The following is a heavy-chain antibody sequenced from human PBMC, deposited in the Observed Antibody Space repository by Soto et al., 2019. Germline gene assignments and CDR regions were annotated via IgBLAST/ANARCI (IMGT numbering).Heavy chain of an antibody. CDR1: GYTFTAYY. Sequence: QVQLMQSGAEMKKPGASVKVSCESSGYTFTAYYIHWVRQAPGHGLEWMGWINPNGGGTKYAQKFQGRVTMTRDTSINTAYLALTRLTSDDTAVYYCAKAVHTMIQGVRFRVDQWGQGTLVTVSS. J-gene: IGHJ4*02. CDR2: INPNGGGT. V-gene: IGHV1-2*02. D-gene: IGHD3-10*01. CDR3: AKAVHTMIQGVRFRVDQ.